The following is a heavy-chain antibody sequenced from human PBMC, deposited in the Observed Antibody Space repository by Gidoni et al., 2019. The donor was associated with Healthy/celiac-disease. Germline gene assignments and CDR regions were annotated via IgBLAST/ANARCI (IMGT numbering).Heavy chain of an antibody. CDR1: GFTFRRYA. CDR2: ISYDGSNK. V-gene: IGHV3-30-3*01. D-gene: IGHD6-19*01. Sequence: QVQLVESGGGVVQPGRSLRLSCAASGFTFRRYAMHWVRQAPGKGLEWVAVISYDGSNKYYADSVKGRFTISRDNSKNTLYLQMNSLRAEDTAVYYCARDRIRGSSGWPVGWYYGMDVWGQGTTVTVSS. J-gene: IGHJ6*02. CDR3: ARDRIRGSSGWPVGWYYGMDV.